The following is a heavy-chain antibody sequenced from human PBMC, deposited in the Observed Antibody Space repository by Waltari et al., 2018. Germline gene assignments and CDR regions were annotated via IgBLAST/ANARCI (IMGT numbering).Heavy chain of an antibody. CDR1: GFTFSSYS. Sequence: EVQLVESGGGLVKPGGSLRLSCAASGFTFSSYSMNWVRQAPGKGVEGVSSISSSSSYIYYADSVKGRFTISRDNAKNSLYLQMNSLRAEDTAVYYCARAKIAAAGSVYWGQGTLVTVSS. V-gene: IGHV3-21*01. J-gene: IGHJ4*02. CDR2: ISSSSSYI. CDR3: ARAKIAAAGSVY. D-gene: IGHD6-13*01.